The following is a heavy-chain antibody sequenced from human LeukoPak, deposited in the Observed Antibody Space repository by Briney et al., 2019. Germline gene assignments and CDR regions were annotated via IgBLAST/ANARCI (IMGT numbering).Heavy chain of an antibody. J-gene: IGHJ4*02. CDR1: GYTFTMYY. D-gene: IGHD2-21*01. CDR2: INPSGGDT. Sequence: ASVKVSFTASGYTFTMYYMHWVRQTPGQGLEWMGMINPSGGDTTYAQKLQGRVTMTRDTSTSTVYMELSSLRSEDTAVYYCARENGGEDYWGQGTLVTVSS. CDR3: ARENGGEDY. V-gene: IGHV1-46*01.